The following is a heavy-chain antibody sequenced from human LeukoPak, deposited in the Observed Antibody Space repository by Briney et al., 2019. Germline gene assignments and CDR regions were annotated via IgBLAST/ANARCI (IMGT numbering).Heavy chain of an antibody. CDR1: GFTFDDYA. D-gene: IGHD6-13*01. Sequence: GGSLRLSCAASGFTFDDYAMHWVRQAPGKGLEWVSGISWNSGSIGYADSVKGRFTISRDNAKNSLYLQMNSLRAEDTALYYCAKGGSSSRYGNFDYWGQGTLVTVSS. J-gene: IGHJ4*02. V-gene: IGHV3-9*01. CDR3: AKGGSSSRYGNFDY. CDR2: ISWNSGSI.